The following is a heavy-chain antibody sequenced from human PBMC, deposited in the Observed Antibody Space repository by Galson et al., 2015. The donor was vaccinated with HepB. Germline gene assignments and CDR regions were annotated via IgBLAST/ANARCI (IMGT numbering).Heavy chain of an antibody. D-gene: IGHD3-22*01. CDR3: ARIRPDNSYDGSGYSWAHTGFDY. Sequence: SLRLSCAAPAFTFSDYWMSWVRQAPGKGLEWVANIREDGNERYYVDSVKGRFTISRDNAKNSLYLQMNSLRAEDKAVYYCARIRPDNSYDGSGYSWAHTGFDYWGQGTLATVS. J-gene: IGHJ4*02. CDR2: IREDGNER. V-gene: IGHV3-7*03. CDR1: AFTFSDYW.